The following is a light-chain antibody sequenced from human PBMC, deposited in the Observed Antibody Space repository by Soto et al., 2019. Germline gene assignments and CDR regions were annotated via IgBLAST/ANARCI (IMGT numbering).Light chain of an antibody. V-gene: IGKV1-39*01. CDR2: AAS. J-gene: IGKJ5*01. Sequence: DIQMTQSPSSLSASVGDRVTITCRASQSIISYLNWYQQKPGKAPKLLIYAASSLQSGVPSRFSGSGSGTDFTLTISCLQSEDFATYYCQQYYSYRITFGQGTRLEIK. CDR3: QQYYSYRIT. CDR1: QSIISY.